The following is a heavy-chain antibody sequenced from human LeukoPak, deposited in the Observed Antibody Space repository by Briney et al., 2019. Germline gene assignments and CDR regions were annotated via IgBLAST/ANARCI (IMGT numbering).Heavy chain of an antibody. Sequence: PGMSLRLSCAASGFTFSKYGMNWVRQAPGKGLEWVAIIWYDGSNKYFAESVMGRFTISKDNSRNTVYLQMNSLRIEDTAVYHCARAGMDNALDYWGQGTQVTVSS. CDR1: GFTFSKYG. D-gene: IGHD2-2*01. CDR2: IWYDGSNK. V-gene: IGHV3-33*01. CDR3: ARAGMDNALDY. J-gene: IGHJ4*02.